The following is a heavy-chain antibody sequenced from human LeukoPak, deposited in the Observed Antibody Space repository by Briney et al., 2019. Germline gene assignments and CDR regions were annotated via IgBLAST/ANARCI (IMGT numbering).Heavy chain of an antibody. Sequence: GGSLRLSCAASGFTFSSYAMSWVRQAPGKGLEWVALISHDGSDKNYADSVKGRFTISRDNSNSTLYLQMDSLRGDDATVYYCAKAVGSISWSFDYWGQGTLVTVSS. CDR1: GFTFSSYA. J-gene: IGHJ4*02. CDR3: AKAVGSISWSFDY. V-gene: IGHV3-30*18. D-gene: IGHD6-13*01. CDR2: ISHDGSDK.